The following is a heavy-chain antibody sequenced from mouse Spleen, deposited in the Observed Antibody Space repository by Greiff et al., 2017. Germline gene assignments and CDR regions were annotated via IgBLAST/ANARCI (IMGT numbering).Heavy chain of an antibody. Sequence: QVHVKQPGAELVKPGASVKLSCKASGYTFTSYWMHWVKQRPGRGLEWIGRIAPNSGGTKYNEKFKSKATLTVDKPSSTAYMQLSSLTSEDSAVYYCARGGYLYYYAMDYWGQGTSVTVSS. CDR1: GYTFTSYW. J-gene: IGHJ4*01. CDR3: ARGGYLYYYAMDY. CDR2: IAPNSGGT. D-gene: IGHD2-2*01. V-gene: IGHV1-72*01.